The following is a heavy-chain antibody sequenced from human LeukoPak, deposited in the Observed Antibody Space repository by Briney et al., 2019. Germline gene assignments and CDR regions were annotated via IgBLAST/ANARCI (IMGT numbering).Heavy chain of an antibody. CDR1: GGSISSYY. CDR3: ARQILYYDFWSGRRDYYYYYMDV. Sequence: PSETLSLTCTVSGGSISSYYWSWIRQPPGKGLEWIGYIYTSGSTNYNPSLKSRVTISVDTSKNQFSLKPSSVTAADTAVYYCARQILYYDFWSGRRDYYYYYMDVWGKGTTVTVSS. D-gene: IGHD3-3*01. V-gene: IGHV4-4*09. CDR2: IYTSGST. J-gene: IGHJ6*03.